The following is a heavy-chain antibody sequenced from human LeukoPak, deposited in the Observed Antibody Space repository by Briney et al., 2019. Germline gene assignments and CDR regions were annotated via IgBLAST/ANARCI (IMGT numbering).Heavy chain of an antibody. CDR3: ARLGSDYYDSSGYYAY. J-gene: IGHJ4*02. Sequence: SETLSLTCAVYGGSFSGYYWSWIRQPPGKGLEWIGYIYYSGSTNYNPSLKSRVTISVDTSKNQFSLKLSSVTAAGTAVYFCARLGSDYYDSSGYYAYWGRGTLVTVSS. V-gene: IGHV4-59*08. D-gene: IGHD3-22*01. CDR1: GGSFSGYY. CDR2: IYYSGST.